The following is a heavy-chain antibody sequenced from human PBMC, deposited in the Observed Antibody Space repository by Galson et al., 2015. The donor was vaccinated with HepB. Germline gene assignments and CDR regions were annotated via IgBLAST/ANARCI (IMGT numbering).Heavy chain of an antibody. J-gene: IGHJ5*02. D-gene: IGHD3-10*01. Sequence: PLRLSCAASGVTFSSYAMHWVRQAPGKGLEYVSAIRSNGGSTYYADSVKGRFTISRDNSKNTLYLQMSSLRAEDTAVYYCVKEGSLWFGELFLGGFDPWGQGTLVTVSS. CDR3: VKEGSLWFGELFLGGFDP. V-gene: IGHV3-64D*06. CDR2: IRSNGGST. CDR1: GVTFSSYA.